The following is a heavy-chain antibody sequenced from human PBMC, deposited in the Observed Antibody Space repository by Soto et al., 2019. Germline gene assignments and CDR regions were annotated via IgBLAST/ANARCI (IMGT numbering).Heavy chain of an antibody. CDR2: ISYDGSNK. V-gene: IGHV3-30-3*01. J-gene: IGHJ4*02. Sequence: GVLRFSCAASGFIFSSYAMHWVRQARGKGLEWVAVISYDGSNKYYADSVKGRFTISRDNSKNTLYLQMNSLRAEDTAVYYCARDARYCSGGSCYSGEAYFDYWGQGTLVTVSS. CDR1: GFIFSSYA. D-gene: IGHD2-15*01. CDR3: ARDARYCSGGSCYSGEAYFDY.